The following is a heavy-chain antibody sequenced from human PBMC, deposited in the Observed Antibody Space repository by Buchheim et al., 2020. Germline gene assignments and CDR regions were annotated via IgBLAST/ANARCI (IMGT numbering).Heavy chain of an antibody. CDR2: ISGSGGST. CDR3: AKDRTGYGSSWYDY. Sequence: EVQLLESGGGLVQPGGSLRLSCAASGFTFSSYTMNWVRQAPGKGLEWVSDISGSGGSTYYADSVKGRFTISRDNSKNTLYLQMNSLKAEDTAVYYCAKDRTGYGSSWYDYWGQGTL. CDR1: GFTFSSYT. D-gene: IGHD6-13*01. V-gene: IGHV3-23*01. J-gene: IGHJ4*02.